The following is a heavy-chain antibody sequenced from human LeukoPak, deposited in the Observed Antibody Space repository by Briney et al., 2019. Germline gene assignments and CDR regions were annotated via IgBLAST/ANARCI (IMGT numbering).Heavy chain of an antibody. CDR1: GFTFSSYE. J-gene: IGHJ4*02. D-gene: IGHD6-19*01. V-gene: IGHV3-48*03. Sequence: GGSLRLSCAASGFTFSSYEMNWVRQAPGKGLEWVSYISSSGSTIYYADSVKGRFTISRDNAKNSLYLQMNSLRAEDTAVYYCARGSYSSGWYLTYWGQGTLVTVSS. CDR2: ISSSGSTI. CDR3: ARGSYSSGWYLTY.